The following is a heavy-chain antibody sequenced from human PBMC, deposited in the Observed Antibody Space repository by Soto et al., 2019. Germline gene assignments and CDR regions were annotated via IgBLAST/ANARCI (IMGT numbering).Heavy chain of an antibody. CDR1: GGTLSSSG. CDR2: IIPISGTA. V-gene: IGHV1-69*01. Sequence: QMRLVQSGAGVKKPGSSLKVSCKASGGTLSSSGISWVRQAPGQGLEWVGGIIPISGTAKYAQKFQGRVTITADESANTAYMEVSSLRSEDTAVYYCARERPNAIFGVLLSYGMDVWGQGTTVTVSS. D-gene: IGHD3-3*01. CDR3: ARERPNAIFGVLLSYGMDV. J-gene: IGHJ6*02.